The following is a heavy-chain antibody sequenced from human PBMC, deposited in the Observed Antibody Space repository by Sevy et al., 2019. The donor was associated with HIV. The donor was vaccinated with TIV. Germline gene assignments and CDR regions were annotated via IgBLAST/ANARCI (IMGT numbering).Heavy chain of an antibody. J-gene: IGHJ3*02. Sequence: GGSLRLSCAASGFTFSNACMSWVRQAPGKGLEWVGRIKSKTDGGTTDYAAPVKGRFTISTDESKNTLYLQMNSLKTEDTAVYYCTTDTGISDYDFWSGRDDTFDNWGQGTMVTVSS. D-gene: IGHD3-3*01. CDR3: TTDTGISDYDFWSGRDDTFDN. V-gene: IGHV3-15*01. CDR1: GFTFSNAC. CDR2: IKSKTDGGTT.